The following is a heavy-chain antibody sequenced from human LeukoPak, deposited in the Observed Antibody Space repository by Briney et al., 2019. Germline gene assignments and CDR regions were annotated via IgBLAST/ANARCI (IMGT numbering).Heavy chain of an antibody. CDR2: ISYDGSNK. CDR3: ARDLATFGGANLDY. D-gene: IGHD3-16*01. J-gene: IGHJ4*02. Sequence: GGSLRLSCAASGFTFSSYAMHWVRQAPGKGLEWVAVISYDGSNKYYADSAKGRFTISRDNSKNTLYLQMNSLRAEDTAVYYCARDLATFGGANLDYWGQGTLVTVSS. CDR1: GFTFSSYA. V-gene: IGHV3-30*04.